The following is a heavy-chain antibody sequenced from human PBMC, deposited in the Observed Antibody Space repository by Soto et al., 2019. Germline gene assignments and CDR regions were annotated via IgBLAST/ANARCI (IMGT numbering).Heavy chain of an antibody. CDR2: ISSSSSYI. CDR3: SRASYVGVVVPAAIGPYFDY. Sequence: GGSLRLSCAASGFTFSSYSMNWVRQAPGKGLKWVSSISSSSSYIYYADSVKGRFTISRDNAKNSLYLQMNSLRAEDTAVYYCSRASYVGVVVPAAIGPYFDYWGQGTLVTVSS. CDR1: GFTFSSYS. D-gene: IGHD2-2*02. J-gene: IGHJ4*02. V-gene: IGHV3-21*01.